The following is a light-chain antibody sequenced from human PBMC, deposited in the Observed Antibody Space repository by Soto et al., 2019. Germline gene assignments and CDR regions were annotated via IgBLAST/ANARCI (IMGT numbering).Light chain of an antibody. CDR1: QSVSSY. Sequence: EIVLTQSPGTLSLSPGERATLSCRAGQSVSSYLAWYQQKPGQAPRLLIYDASTRATGISARFSGSGSGTDFTLTISSLEPEDFAVYYCQQRSNWPVTFGQGTKVEVK. CDR3: QQRSNWPVT. J-gene: IGKJ1*01. V-gene: IGKV3-11*01. CDR2: DAS.